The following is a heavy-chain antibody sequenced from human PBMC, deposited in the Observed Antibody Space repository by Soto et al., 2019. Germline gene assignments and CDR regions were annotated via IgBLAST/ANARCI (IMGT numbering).Heavy chain of an antibody. CDR3: ARAFCSGTSCHGGSFDF. Sequence: GGSLRLSSAVSGFTFTNYAMSWVRHATGKGLEWVSAISAGGIPYFADSVTGRLTISRDNSKNTLYLQMNSLRVEDTALYYCARAFCSGTSCHGGSFDFWGQGTLVTVSS. CDR1: GFTFTNYA. CDR2: ISAGGIP. D-gene: IGHD2-2*01. J-gene: IGHJ4*02. V-gene: IGHV3-23*01.